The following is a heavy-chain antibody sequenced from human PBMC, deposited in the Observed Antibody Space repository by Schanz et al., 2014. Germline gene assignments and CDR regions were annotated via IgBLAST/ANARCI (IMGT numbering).Heavy chain of an antibody. CDR1: GFIFSSYG. CDR2: ISYDGRNK. Sequence: QVQLVESGGGVVQPGRSLRLSCAASGFIFSSYGLHWVRQAPGKGLEWVAVISYDGRNKYYADSVKGRFTISRDNSKNTLYLQMNSRRAEDTAVYYCARPRFDYGEVDYWGQGTLVTVSS. D-gene: IGHD4-17*01. V-gene: IGHV3-30*19. CDR3: ARPRFDYGEVDY. J-gene: IGHJ4*02.